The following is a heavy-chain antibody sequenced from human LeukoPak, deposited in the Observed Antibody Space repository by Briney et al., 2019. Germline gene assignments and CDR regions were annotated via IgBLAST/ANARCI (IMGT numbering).Heavy chain of an antibody. CDR1: GDSISSSTHY. CDR3: ARLAAPRYDFWSGYHLHY. J-gene: IGHJ4*02. V-gene: IGHV4-39*01. D-gene: IGHD3-3*01. Sequence: PSETLSLTCTVSGDSISSSTHYWGWIRQPPGKGLEWIGSIYYTGSTYYNPSLTSRVTISVDTSKNQFSLKLGSVTAADTAVYYCARLAAPRYDFWSGYHLHYWGQGTLVTVSS. CDR2: IYYTGST.